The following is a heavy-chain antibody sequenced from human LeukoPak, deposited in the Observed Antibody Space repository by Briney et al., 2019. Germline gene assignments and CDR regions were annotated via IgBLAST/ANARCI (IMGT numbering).Heavy chain of an antibody. D-gene: IGHD3-3*01. J-gene: IGHJ4*02. V-gene: IGHV3-9*01. Sequence: GRTLRLSCAASGFTFDDYAMHWVRQAPGKGLEWVSGISWNSGSIGYADSVKGRFTITRDNAKNSLYLQMNSLRAEDTALYYCAKGIRLLEWLSEIDYWGQGTLVTVSS. CDR2: ISWNSGSI. CDR1: GFTFDDYA. CDR3: AKGIRLLEWLSEIDY.